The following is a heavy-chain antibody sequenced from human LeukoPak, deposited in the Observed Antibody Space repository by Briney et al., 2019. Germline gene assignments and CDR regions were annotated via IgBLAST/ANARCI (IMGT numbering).Heavy chain of an antibody. V-gene: IGHV3-7*01. CDR3: ARVLASSGWPTYFDY. J-gene: IGHJ4*02. Sequence: QPGGSLRLSCAASGFTFSSYWMSWVRQAPGKGLEWVANIKQDGSEKYYVDSVKGRFTISRDNAKNSLYLQMNSLRAEDTAVYYCARVLASSGWPTYFDYWGQGTLVTVSS. CDR2: IKQDGSEK. CDR1: GFTFSSYW. D-gene: IGHD6-19*01.